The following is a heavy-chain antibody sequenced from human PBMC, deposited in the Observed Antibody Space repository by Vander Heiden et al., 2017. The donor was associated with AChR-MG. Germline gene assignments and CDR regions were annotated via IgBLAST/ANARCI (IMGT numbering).Heavy chain of an antibody. V-gene: IGHV3-53*01. CDR1: GFTVSSIS. D-gene: IGHD4-4*01. CDR2: IYSGGST. CDR3: ARGTVRA. Sequence: EVQLVESGGGLIQPGGSLSLSCAASGFTVSSISMSWVRQAPGKGLEWVSIIYSGGSTYYADSVEGRFTISRDNSKNTLYLQMNSLRVEDTALYYCARGTVRAWGQGTLVTVSS. J-gene: IGHJ5*02.